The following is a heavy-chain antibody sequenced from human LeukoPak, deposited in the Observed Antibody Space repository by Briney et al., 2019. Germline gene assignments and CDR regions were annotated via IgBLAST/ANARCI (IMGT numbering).Heavy chain of an antibody. V-gene: IGHV3-30*14. J-gene: IGHJ4*02. CDR1: GFTFSTYP. CDR2: ISHHGSNE. D-gene: IGHD3-9*01. Sequence: PGGSLRLSCEASGFTFSTYPMHWVRQAPDKGLEWVAMISHHGSNEYYADSVKGRFTISRDNSKNTLYLQMNNPRVEDTAIYYCARVHDTSGYYHYSDSWGQGTLVTVSS. CDR3: ARVHDTSGYYHYSDS.